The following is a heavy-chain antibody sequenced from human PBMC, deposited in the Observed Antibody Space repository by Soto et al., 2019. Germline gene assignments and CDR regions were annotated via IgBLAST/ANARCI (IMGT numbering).Heavy chain of an antibody. D-gene: IGHD5-12*01. CDR3: AREEMATNRFDS. CDR2: IYYSGST. CDR1: GGSISSGDYY. J-gene: IGHJ4*02. Sequence: SETLSLTCTVSGGSISSGDYYWSWLRQPPGKGLDWIGYIYYSGSTNYNPSLKSRVTISVDTSKNQFSLKLSSVTAADTAIYYCAREEMATNRFDSWGLGTLVTVSS. V-gene: IGHV4-61*08.